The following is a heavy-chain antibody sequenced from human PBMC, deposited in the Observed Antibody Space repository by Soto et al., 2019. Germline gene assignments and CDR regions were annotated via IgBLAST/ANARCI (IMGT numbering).Heavy chain of an antibody. CDR3: ARIPQIAVAGTRFGYFDL. J-gene: IGHJ2*01. CDR1: GFTFSSYG. D-gene: IGHD6-19*01. Sequence: QVQLEESGGDVVKPGRSLRLSCAASGFTFSSYGMHWVRQAPGKGLEWVAVIWYDGSNKYYADSVKGRFTISRDNSKNTLYLQMNSLGDEDTAVYYCARIPQIAVAGTRFGYFDLWGRGTLVTVSS. V-gene: IGHV3-33*01. CDR2: IWYDGSNK.